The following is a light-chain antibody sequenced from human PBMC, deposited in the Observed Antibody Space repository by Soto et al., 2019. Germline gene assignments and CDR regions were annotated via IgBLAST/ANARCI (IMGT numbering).Light chain of an antibody. V-gene: IGKV1-9*01. J-gene: IGKJ4*01. Sequence: DIPLTQSPSFLSASVGDTVTITCRASQAISTSLAWYRQKSGMAPKLLVYAASTLHSGVPSRFSGGGSGTDFTLTITGLQPEDFATYSCQQVNGYPFTFGGGTKVEIK. CDR2: AAS. CDR1: QAISTS. CDR3: QQVNGYPFT.